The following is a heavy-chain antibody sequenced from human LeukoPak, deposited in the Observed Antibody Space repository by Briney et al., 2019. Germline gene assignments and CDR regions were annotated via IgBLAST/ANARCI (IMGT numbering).Heavy chain of an antibody. CDR3: ARYYDFWSGYYTGYYYYGMDV. CDR2: MNPNSGNT. CDR1: GYTFTSYN. D-gene: IGHD3-3*01. Sequence: ASVKVSCKASGYTFTSYNINWVRQAPGQGLEWMGWMNPNSGNTGYAQKFQGRVTMTRNTSISTAYMELSSLRSEDTAVYYCARYYDFWSGYYTGYYYYGMDVWGQGTTVTVSS. J-gene: IGHJ6*02. V-gene: IGHV1-8*02.